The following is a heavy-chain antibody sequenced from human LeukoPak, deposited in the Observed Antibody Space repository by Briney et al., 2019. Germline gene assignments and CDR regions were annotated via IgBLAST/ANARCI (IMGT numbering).Heavy chain of an antibody. CDR1: GFTFSSYG. CDR3: ARDPNYYDSSGCDY. CDR2: IWYDGSNK. J-gene: IGHJ4*02. V-gene: IGHV3-33*01. D-gene: IGHD3-22*01. Sequence: GRSLRLSCAASGFTFSSYGMHWVRQAPGKGLEWVAVIWYDGSNKYYADSVKGRFTISGDSSKNTLYLQVNSLRAEDTAVYYCARDPNYYDSSGCDYWGQGTLVTVSS.